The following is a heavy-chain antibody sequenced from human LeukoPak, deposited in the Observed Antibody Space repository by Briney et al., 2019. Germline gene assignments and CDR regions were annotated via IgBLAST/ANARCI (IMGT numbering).Heavy chain of an antibody. CDR3: AGRGLVFGVFNYYYMDV. V-gene: IGHV1-46*01. D-gene: IGHD3-3*01. CDR2: INPSGGST. J-gene: IGHJ6*03. CDR1: GYTFTSNY. Sequence: ASVKVSCKASGYTFTSNYLHWVRQAPGQGLEWMGIINPSGGSTSYAQKFQGRVTMTRDMSTSTVYMELSGLSSKNPAVNYGAGRGLVFGVFNYYYMDVWAKGPRSPSP.